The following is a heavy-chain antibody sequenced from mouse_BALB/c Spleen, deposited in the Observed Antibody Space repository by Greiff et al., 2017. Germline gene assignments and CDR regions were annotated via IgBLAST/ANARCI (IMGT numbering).Heavy chain of an antibody. D-gene: IGHD2-4*01. V-gene: IGHV5-6-5*01. CDR2: ISSGGST. CDR3: ARGQGGITTWFAY. J-gene: IGHJ3*01. Sequence: EVQRVESGGGLVKPGGSLKLSCAASGFTFSSYAMSWVRQTPEKRLEWVASISSGGSTYYPDSVKGRFTISRDNARNILYLQMSSLRSEDTAMYYCARGQGGITTWFAYWGQGTLVTVSA. CDR1: GFTFSSYA.